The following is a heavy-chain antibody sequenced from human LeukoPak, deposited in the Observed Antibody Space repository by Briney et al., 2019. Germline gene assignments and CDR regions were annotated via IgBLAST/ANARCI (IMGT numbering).Heavy chain of an antibody. J-gene: IGHJ3*02. CDR1: GYSISSGYY. D-gene: IGHD2-8*01. V-gene: IGHV4-38-2*01. Sequence: RSSETLSLTCAVSGYSISSGYYWGWIRQPPGKGLEWIGSIYRSGSTYYKSSLKSRVTISVDTSKNQFSLKLSSVTAADTAVYYCARGVYCTNGVCYTPGAFDIWGQGTMVTVSS. CDR2: IYRSGST. CDR3: ARGVYCTNGVCYTPGAFDI.